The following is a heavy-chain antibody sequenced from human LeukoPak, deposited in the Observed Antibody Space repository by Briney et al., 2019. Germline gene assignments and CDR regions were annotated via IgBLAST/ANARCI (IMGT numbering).Heavy chain of an antibody. Sequence: GRSLRLSCAAFGFTFSSYGMHWVRQAPGKGLEWVAVISYDGSSKSYADSVKGRFTISRDNSKNTLYLQMNSLRAEDTAVYYCAKEGSVAGTRWGLDYWGQGTLVTVSS. CDR1: GFTFSSYG. CDR2: ISYDGSSK. V-gene: IGHV3-30*18. J-gene: IGHJ4*02. D-gene: IGHD6-19*01. CDR3: AKEGSVAGTRWGLDY.